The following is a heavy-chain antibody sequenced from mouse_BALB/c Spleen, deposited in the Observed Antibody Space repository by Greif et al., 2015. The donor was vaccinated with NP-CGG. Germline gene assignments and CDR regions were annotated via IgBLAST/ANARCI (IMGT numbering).Heavy chain of an antibody. CDR1: GYTFTSYY. Sequence: QVQLKQSGAELVKPGASVKLSCKASGYTFTSYYMYWVKQRPGQGLEWIGEINPSNGGTNFNEKFKSKATLTVDKSSSTAYMQLSSLTSEDSAVYYCTRKGSYYRYDGYYFDYWGQGTTHTVSS. J-gene: IGHJ2*01. CDR2: INPSNGGT. V-gene: IGHV1S81*02. D-gene: IGHD2-14*01. CDR3: TRKGSYYRYDGYYFDY.